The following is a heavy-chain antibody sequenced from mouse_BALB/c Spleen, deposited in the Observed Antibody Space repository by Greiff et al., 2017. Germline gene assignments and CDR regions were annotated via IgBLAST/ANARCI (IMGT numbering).Heavy chain of an antibody. CDR3: ARGDYYRYDTGYAMDY. V-gene: IGHV1-9*01. CDR2: ILPGSGST. D-gene: IGHD2-14*01. CDR1: GYTFSSYW. Sequence: VQLQQSGAELMKPGASVKISCKATGYTFSSYWIEWVKQRPGHGLEWIGEILPGSGSTNYNEKFKGKATFTADTSSNTAYMQLSSLTSEDSAVYYCARGDYYRYDTGYAMDYWGQGTSVTVSS. J-gene: IGHJ4*01.